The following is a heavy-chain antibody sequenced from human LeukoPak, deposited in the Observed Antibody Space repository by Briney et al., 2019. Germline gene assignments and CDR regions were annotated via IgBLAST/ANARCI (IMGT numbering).Heavy chain of an antibody. V-gene: IGHV4-30-4*01. D-gene: IGHD2-2*01. J-gene: IGHJ5*02. CDR2: IYYSGST. CDR1: GGSISSGDYY. CDR3: ARIVVVPAAIAPGWFDP. Sequence: SQTLSLTCTVSGGSISSGDYYWSWIRQPPGKGLEWIGYIYYSGSTYYNPSLKSRVTISVDTSKNQFSLKLSSVTAADTAVYYCARIVVVPAAIAPGWFDPWGQGTLVTVSS.